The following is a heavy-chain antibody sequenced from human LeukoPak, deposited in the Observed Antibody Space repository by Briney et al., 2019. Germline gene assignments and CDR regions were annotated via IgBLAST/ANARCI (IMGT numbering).Heavy chain of an antibody. J-gene: IGHJ4*02. D-gene: IGHD5-24*01. V-gene: IGHV3-23*01. Sequence: GGSLRLSCAASGFTFSSYAMSWVRQAPGKGLEWVSAISGSGGSTYYADSVKGRFTISRDNSKNTLYLQMNSLRAEDTAVYYCAKDGSLPFRDGYNAYACWGQGTLVTVSS. CDR1: GFTFSSYA. CDR3: AKDGSLPFRDGYNAYAC. CDR2: ISGSGGST.